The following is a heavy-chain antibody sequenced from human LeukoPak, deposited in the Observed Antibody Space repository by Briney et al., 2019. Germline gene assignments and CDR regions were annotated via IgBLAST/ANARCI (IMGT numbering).Heavy chain of an antibody. V-gene: IGHV3-21*01. CDR2: ISSSSSYI. CDR3: ARDTPICDSSGFCPTDY. J-gene: IGHJ4*02. Sequence: GGSLRLSCAASGFTFSSYSMNWVRQAPGKGLEWVSSISSSSSYIYYADSVKGRFTISRDNAKNSLYLQMNSLRAEDTAVYYCARDTPICDSSGFCPTDYWGQGTLVTVSS. CDR1: GFTFSSYS. D-gene: IGHD3-22*01.